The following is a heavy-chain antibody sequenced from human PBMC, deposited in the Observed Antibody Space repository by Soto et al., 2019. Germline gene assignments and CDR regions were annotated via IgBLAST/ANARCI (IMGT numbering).Heavy chain of an antibody. V-gene: IGHV3-23*01. D-gene: IGHD3-10*01. CDR1: GFTFSRHG. CDR3: AREASVPSVGEFWYFDL. J-gene: IGHJ2*01. Sequence: EVQLLESGGGLVQPGGSLRLSCGGSGFTFSRHGMTWVRQAPGKGLEWVSSISDDGYTTYYADYVRGRFTISRDNSKDTVYVQMNSLRDEDTAVYYCAREASVPSVGEFWYFDLWGRGTQVTVFS. CDR2: ISDDGYTT.